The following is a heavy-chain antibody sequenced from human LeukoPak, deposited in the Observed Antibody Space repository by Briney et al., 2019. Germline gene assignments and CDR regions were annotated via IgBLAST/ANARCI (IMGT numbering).Heavy chain of an antibody. CDR1: GFTFNTYA. Sequence: QPGGSLRLSCSASGFTFNTYAMHWVRQAPGKGLEYVSAINSNGDSTYYADSVKGRFTISRDNSKNTLFLQMSSLRTEDTAMYYCTTDLPKWLSVDFDVWGQGTMVTVSS. J-gene: IGHJ3*01. D-gene: IGHD5-12*01. CDR2: INSNGDST. V-gene: IGHV3-64D*09. CDR3: TTDLPKWLSVDFDV.